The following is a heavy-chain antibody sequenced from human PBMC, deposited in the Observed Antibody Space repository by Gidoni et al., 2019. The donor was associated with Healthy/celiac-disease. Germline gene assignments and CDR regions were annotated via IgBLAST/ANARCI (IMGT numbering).Heavy chain of an antibody. CDR2: ISSSGSTI. D-gene: IGHD4-17*01. J-gene: IGHJ3*02. V-gene: IGHV3-11*01. Sequence: QVQLVESGGGLVKPGGARRLSCAASGFTFSDYYMSWSRQAPGKGLECVSYISSSGSTIYYADSVKGRFTISRDNAKNSLYLQMNSLRAEDTAVYYCARGDGDKRQNAFDIWGQGTMVTVSS. CDR1: GFTFSDYY. CDR3: ARGDGDKRQNAFDI.